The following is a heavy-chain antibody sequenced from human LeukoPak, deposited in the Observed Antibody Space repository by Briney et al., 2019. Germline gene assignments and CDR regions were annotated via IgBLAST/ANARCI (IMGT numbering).Heavy chain of an antibody. V-gene: IGHV4-39*01. CDR3: ARQSTSGYSEYYFDY. CDR2: IYYSGST. Sequence: PSETLSLTCTVSGGSISSSSYYWGWIRLPPGKGLEWIGSIYYSGSTYYNPSLKSRVTISVDTSKNQFSLKLSSVTAADTAVYYCARQSTSGYSEYYFDYWGQGTLVTVSS. J-gene: IGHJ4*02. CDR1: GGSISSSSYY. D-gene: IGHD3-22*01.